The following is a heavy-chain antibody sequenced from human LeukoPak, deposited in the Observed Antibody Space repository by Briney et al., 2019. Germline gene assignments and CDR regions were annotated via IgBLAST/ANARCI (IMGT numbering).Heavy chain of an antibody. D-gene: IGHD6-6*01. J-gene: IGHJ6*03. V-gene: IGHV3-21*01. Sequence: PGGSLRLSCAASEFTFSTYSMNWVRQAPGKGLEWVSSISSSSSYIYYADSVKGRFSISRDNAKNSLYLQMNSLRAEDTAVYYCARDRIYSTSSAYYYYYMDVWGKGTTVTVSS. CDR3: ARDRIYSTSSAYYYYYMDV. CDR2: ISSSSSYI. CDR1: EFTFSTYS.